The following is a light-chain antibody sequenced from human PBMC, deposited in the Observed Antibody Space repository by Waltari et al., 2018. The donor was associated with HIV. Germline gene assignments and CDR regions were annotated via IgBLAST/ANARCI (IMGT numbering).Light chain of an antibody. V-gene: IGLV3-10*01. CDR2: GDQ. CDR1: ALTKGS. J-gene: IGLJ1*01. Sequence: SFELTQPPSVSVSPGQTATIACSGNALTKGSPYWYRQKSGQAPELVLYGDQKRPAVVPERLHGSGSGTTATLIIRGGQGGDEGDYNCYTTDKRGGHRGVFGTGT. CDR3: YTTDKRGGHRGV.